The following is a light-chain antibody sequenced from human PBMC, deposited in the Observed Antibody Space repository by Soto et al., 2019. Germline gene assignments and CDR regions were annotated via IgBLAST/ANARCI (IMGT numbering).Light chain of an antibody. CDR2: DVS. J-gene: IGLJ1*01. Sequence: QSVLTQPASVSGPPGQSITISCTGTSSDVGGYDFVSWYQQHPGKAPKVMIYDVSNRPSGVSNRFSGSKSGNTASLTISGLQAEDEADYYCCSYTSSDTYVFGTGTKVTVL. V-gene: IGLV2-14*01. CDR3: CSYTSSDTYV. CDR1: SSDVGGYDF.